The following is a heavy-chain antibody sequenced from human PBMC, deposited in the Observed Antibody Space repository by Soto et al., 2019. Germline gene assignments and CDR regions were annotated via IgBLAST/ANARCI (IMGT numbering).Heavy chain of an antibody. CDR3: ASPIAVAATRGNYFDY. V-gene: IGHV3-23*01. D-gene: IGHD6-19*01. Sequence: GGSLRLSCAASGSTFSSYGMHWVRQAPGKGLEWVSTISGNGGTTYYADSVKGRFTISRDNSKNTLFLQMNSLRADDTAVYFCASPIAVAATRGNYFDYWGQGSLVTVSS. CDR2: ISGNGGTT. J-gene: IGHJ4*02. CDR1: GSTFSSYG.